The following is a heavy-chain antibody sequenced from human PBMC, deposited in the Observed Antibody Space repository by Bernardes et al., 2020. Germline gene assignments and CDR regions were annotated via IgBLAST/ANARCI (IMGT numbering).Heavy chain of an antibody. D-gene: IGHD3-10*01. CDR1: GGTFSSYA. CDR3: ARVGTMVRGEGALDP. CDR2: IIPIFGTA. Sequence: SVKVSCKASGGTFSSYAISWVRQAPGQGLEWMGGIIPIFGTANYAQKFQGRVTITADKSTSTAYMELSSLRSEDTAVYYCARVGTMVRGEGALDPWGQGTLVTVSS. V-gene: IGHV1-69*06. J-gene: IGHJ5*02.